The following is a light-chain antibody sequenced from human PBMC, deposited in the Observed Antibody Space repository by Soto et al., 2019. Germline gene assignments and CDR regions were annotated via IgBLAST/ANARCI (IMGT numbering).Light chain of an antibody. Sequence: EIVLTQSPGTLSLSPGERATLSCRTSQSVSSSYLAWFQQKSGQAPRLLIYVASSRATGIPDRFSGSGSGTDFTLTISRLEPEDSAVYYCQQYGSYPVTFGRGTKVDIK. J-gene: IGKJ1*01. V-gene: IGKV3-20*01. CDR3: QQYGSYPVT. CDR1: QSVSSSY. CDR2: VAS.